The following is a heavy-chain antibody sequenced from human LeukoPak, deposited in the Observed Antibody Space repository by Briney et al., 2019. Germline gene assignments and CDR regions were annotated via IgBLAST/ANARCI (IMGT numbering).Heavy chain of an antibody. CDR3: ARGDYYDSSAYFYGPRPLDP. Sequence: ASVKVSCKASGGTFSYYAIPWVRQAPGQGLEWMGRIIPIFGIANYAQKFQGRVTITADKSTSTGYMELSSLRSEDTAVYYCARGDYYDSSAYFYGPRPLDPWGQGTLVAVSS. J-gene: IGHJ5*02. CDR2: IIPIFGIA. CDR1: GGTFSYYA. D-gene: IGHD3-22*01. V-gene: IGHV1-69*04.